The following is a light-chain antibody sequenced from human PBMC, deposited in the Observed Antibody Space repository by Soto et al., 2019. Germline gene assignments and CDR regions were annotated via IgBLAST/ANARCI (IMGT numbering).Light chain of an antibody. Sequence: QSALTQPHSASGSPGQSVTISCTGTSSDIGGYNFVSWYQQHPGKAPKLMIDEVNKRPSGVPDRFSGSKSGNTASLTVSGLQAEDDADYYCSSYADTNNLVFGGGTKLTVL. CDR3: SSYADTNNLV. V-gene: IGLV2-8*01. CDR2: EVN. CDR1: SSDIGGYNF. J-gene: IGLJ2*01.